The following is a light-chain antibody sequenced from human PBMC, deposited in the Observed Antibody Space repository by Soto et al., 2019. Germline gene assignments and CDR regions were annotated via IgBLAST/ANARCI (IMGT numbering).Light chain of an antibody. CDR1: SSDVGGYDH. CDR2: DVS. Sequence: QSALTQPRSVSGSPGQSVTISCTGTSSDVGGYDHVSWYQQHPGKAPKLMIYDVSKRPSGVPDRFSGSKSGNTASLTISGLQAEDEADYYCCSYAGSYTLFGGGTTLTVL. V-gene: IGLV2-11*01. CDR3: CSYAGSYTL. J-gene: IGLJ2*01.